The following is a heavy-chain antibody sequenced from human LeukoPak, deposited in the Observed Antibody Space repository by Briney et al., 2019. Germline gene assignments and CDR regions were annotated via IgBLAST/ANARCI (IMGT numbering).Heavy chain of an antibody. Sequence: GRSLRLSYAASGFTFSSYGMHWVRQAPGKGLEWVAVISYDGSNKYYADSVKGRFTISRDNSKNTLYLQMNSLRAEDTAVYYCAKDLGYGGNSVSDYWGQGTLVTVSS. CDR3: AKDLGYGGNSVSDY. CDR1: GFTFSSYG. V-gene: IGHV3-30*18. CDR2: ISYDGSNK. D-gene: IGHD4-23*01. J-gene: IGHJ4*02.